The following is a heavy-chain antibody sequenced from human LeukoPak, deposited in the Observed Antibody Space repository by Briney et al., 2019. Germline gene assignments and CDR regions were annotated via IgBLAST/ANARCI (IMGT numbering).Heavy chain of an antibody. CDR1: GFTFSNYN. V-gene: IGHV3-21*04. J-gene: IGHJ4*02. D-gene: IGHD3-10*01. Sequence: KSGGSLRLSCAASGFTFSNYNMNWVRQAPGKGLEWVSSISRSSIYKYYADSVKGRFTISRDNSKNTLYLQMNSLRAEDTAVYYCAKGTYGSGSYSQDYWGQGTLVTVSS. CDR3: AKGTYGSGSYSQDY. CDR2: ISRSSIYK.